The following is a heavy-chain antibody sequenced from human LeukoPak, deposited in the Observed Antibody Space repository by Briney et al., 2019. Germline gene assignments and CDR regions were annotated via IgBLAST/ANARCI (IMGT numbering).Heavy chain of an antibody. CDR2: INPNSGGT. Sequence: ASEKVSCKASGYTFTGYYMHWVRQAPGQGLERMGWINPNSGGTNYAQKFQGRVTMTRDTSISTAYMELSRLRSDDTAVYYCARPRLSSSWYLDYWGQGTLVTVSS. CDR3: ARPRLSSSWYLDY. V-gene: IGHV1-2*02. J-gene: IGHJ4*02. D-gene: IGHD6-13*01. CDR1: GYTFTGYY.